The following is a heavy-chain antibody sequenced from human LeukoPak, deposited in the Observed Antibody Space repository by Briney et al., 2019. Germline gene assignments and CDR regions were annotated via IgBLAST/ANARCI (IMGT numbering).Heavy chain of an antibody. J-gene: IGHJ4*02. CDR2: IYSGGST. V-gene: IGHV3-53*01. Sequence: GGSLRLSCAASGFTVSSNYMSWVRQAPGKGLEWVSVIYSGGSTYYAASVKGRFTISRDNSKNTLYLQMNSLRAEDTAVYYCARDRVRAKNGSPYYFDYWGQGTLVTVSS. CDR3: ARDRVRAKNGSPYYFDY. D-gene: IGHD2-8*01. CDR1: GFTVSSNY.